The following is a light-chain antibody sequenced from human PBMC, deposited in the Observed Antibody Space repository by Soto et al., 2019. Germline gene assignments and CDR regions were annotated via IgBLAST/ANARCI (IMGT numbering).Light chain of an antibody. CDR3: AAWDDSLNGHV. CDR2: SNN. V-gene: IGLV1-44*01. J-gene: IGLJ1*01. CDR1: SSNIGSNT. Sequence: QLVLTQPPSASGTPGQRVTISCSGSSSNIGSNTVNWYQQLPGTAPKLLIYSNNQRPSGVPERISGSKSGTSASLAISGLQSEDEADYFCAAWDDSLNGHVFGTGTKLTVL.